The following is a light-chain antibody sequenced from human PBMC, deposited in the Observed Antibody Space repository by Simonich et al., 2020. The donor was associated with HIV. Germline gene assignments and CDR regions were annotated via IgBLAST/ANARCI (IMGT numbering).Light chain of an antibody. CDR3: SSYTSSSTWV. CDR2: DVR. Sequence: QSALTQPASVSGSPGQSITISCTGTSSAVGGYNYVSWYQQHPGKAPKLMIYDVRNRPSGVSNRFSGSKSGNTASLTICGLQAEDEADYYCSSYTSSSTWVFGGGTKLTVL. J-gene: IGLJ3*02. V-gene: IGLV2-14*03. CDR1: SSAVGGYNY.